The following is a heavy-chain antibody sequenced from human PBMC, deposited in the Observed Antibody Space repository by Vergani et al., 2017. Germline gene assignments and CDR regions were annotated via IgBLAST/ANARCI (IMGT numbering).Heavy chain of an antibody. D-gene: IGHD6-19*01. CDR2: ISGSGGST. CDR1: GFTFSSYA. J-gene: IGHJ2*01. Sequence: EVQLLESGGGLVQPGGSLRLSCAASGFTFSSYAMSWVRQAPGKGLEWVSAISGSGGSTYYADSGKGRFTISRDNSKNTLYLQMNSLRAEDTAVYYCAKDTRYSSVFTTFDLWGRGTLVTVSS. V-gene: IGHV3-23*01. CDR3: AKDTRYSSVFTTFDL.